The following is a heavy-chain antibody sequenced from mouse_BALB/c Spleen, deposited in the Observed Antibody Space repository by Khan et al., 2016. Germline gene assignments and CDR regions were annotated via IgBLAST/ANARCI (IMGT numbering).Heavy chain of an antibody. CDR1: GFNIKDTY. Sequence: VQLKESGAELVKPGASVKLSCTASGFNIKDTYMPWVKQRPEQGLEWIGRIDPANGNTKYDPKFQGKATITADTSSNTAYLQHSSLTSEDTAVYYCARSTDYWGQGTTLTVSS. J-gene: IGHJ2*01. CDR3: ARSTDY. V-gene: IGHV14-3*02. CDR2: IDPANGNT.